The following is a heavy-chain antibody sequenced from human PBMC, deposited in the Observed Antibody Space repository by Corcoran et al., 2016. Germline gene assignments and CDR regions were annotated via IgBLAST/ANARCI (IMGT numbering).Heavy chain of an antibody. J-gene: IGHJ6*02. D-gene: IGHD6-19*01. CDR2: INPSGGST. CDR3: ERETVGYRSGWSGNYYYGMDV. V-gene: IGHV1-46*01. Sequence: QVQLVQSGAEVKKPGASVKVSCKASGYTFTSYYMHWVRQAPGQGLEWMGIINPSGGSTRYAQKFQGRVTMTRDTSTSTVYMEMSSLGSEDTAVYYCERETVGYRSGWSGNYYYGMDVWGQVTTVTVSS. CDR1: GYTFTSYY.